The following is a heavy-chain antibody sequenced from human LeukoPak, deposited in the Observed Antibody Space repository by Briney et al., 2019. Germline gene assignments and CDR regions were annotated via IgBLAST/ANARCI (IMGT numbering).Heavy chain of an antibody. CDR3: ACDSSGTLAGY. Sequence: PGRSLRLSCAASGFTFSSYGMHWVRQAPGKGLEWAAVIWYDGSNKYYADSVKGRFTISRDNSKNTLYLQMNSLRAEDTAVYYCACDSSGTLAGYWGQGTLVTVSS. V-gene: IGHV3-33*01. J-gene: IGHJ4*02. D-gene: IGHD3-22*01. CDR2: IWYDGSNK. CDR1: GFTFSSYG.